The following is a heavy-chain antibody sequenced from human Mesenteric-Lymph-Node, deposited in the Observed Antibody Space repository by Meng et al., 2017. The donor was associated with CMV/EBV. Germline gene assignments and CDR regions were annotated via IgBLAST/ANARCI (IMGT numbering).Heavy chain of an antibody. CDR3: AKSGRLGGFDY. D-gene: IGHD3-10*01. Sequence: GSLRLSCTVSGDSIPGFFWNWIRQPPGKGLEWIGYLSSSGSANYNPSLGSRVTISGDTSKNQFSLKVSSVTAADTAVYYCAKSGRLGGFDYWGQGTLVTVSS. V-gene: IGHV4-59*01. CDR2: LSSSGSA. CDR1: GDSIPGFF. J-gene: IGHJ4*02.